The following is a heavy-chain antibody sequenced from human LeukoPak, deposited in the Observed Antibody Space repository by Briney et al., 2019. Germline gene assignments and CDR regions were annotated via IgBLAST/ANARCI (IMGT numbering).Heavy chain of an antibody. V-gene: IGHV1-2*06. CDR2: INPNSGDP. CDR1: GYTFTDSY. J-gene: IGHJ4*02. D-gene: IGHD5-18*01. Sequence: ASVKVSCKTSGYTFTDSYIHWVRQAPGQGLEWMGRINPNSGDPNYPQKFQGRVTLTRDMSTSTDYLELSSLRSEDTAVYYCARRLDTAIPFDYWGQGTLVTVSS. CDR3: ARRLDTAIPFDY.